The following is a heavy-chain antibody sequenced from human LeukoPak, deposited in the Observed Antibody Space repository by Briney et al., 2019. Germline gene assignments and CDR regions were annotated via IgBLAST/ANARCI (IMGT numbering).Heavy chain of an antibody. Sequence: SVRVSCKASGGTFSSYAISWVRQAPGQGLEWMEGIIPIFGTANYAQKFQGRVTMTRDTSTSTVYMELSSLRSEDTAVYYCARDYGGNSRAFDIWGQGTMVTVSS. D-gene: IGHD4-23*01. V-gene: IGHV1-69*05. CDR1: GGTFSSYA. CDR2: IIPIFGTA. CDR3: ARDYGGNSRAFDI. J-gene: IGHJ3*02.